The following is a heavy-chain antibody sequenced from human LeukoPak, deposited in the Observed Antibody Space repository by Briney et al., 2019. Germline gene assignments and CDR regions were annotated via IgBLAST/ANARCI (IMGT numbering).Heavy chain of an antibody. CDR3: VRLLAVADVFDY. CDR1: GYSFTSYW. CDR2: VYPGDSDT. J-gene: IGHJ4*02. D-gene: IGHD6-19*01. V-gene: IGHV5-51*01. Sequence: GESLKISCKGSGYSFTSYWIGWVRQMPGKGLEWMGIVYPGDSDTRYSPSFQGQITISADKSISTAYLQWNSLKASDTAIYYCVRLLAVADVFDYWGQGTLVTVSS.